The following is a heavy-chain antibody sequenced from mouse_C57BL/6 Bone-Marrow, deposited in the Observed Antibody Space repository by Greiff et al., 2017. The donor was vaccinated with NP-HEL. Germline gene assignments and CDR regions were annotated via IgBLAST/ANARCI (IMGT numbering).Heavy chain of an antibody. V-gene: IGHV1-63*01. CDR1: GYTFTNYW. CDR3: ARGSYWYFDV. Sequence: VQLQQSGAELVRPGPSVKMSCKASGYTFTNYWIGWAKQRPGHGLEWIGDIYPGGGYTNYNEKFKGKATLTADKSSSTAYMQFSSLTSEDSAIYYCARGSYWYFDVWGTGTTVTVSS. J-gene: IGHJ1*03. D-gene: IGHD1-1*01. CDR2: IYPGGGYT.